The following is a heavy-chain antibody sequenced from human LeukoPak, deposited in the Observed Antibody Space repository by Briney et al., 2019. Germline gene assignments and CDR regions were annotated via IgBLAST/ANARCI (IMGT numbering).Heavy chain of an antibody. Sequence: SETLSLTCAVYGGSFSGYYWSWIRQPPGKGLEWIGYIYYSGSTNYNPPLKSRVTISVDTSKNQFSLKLSSVTAADTAVYYCASVMSSSWELDYWGQGTLVTVSS. D-gene: IGHD6-6*01. CDR1: GGSFSGYY. CDR2: IYYSGST. CDR3: ASVMSSSWELDY. J-gene: IGHJ4*02. V-gene: IGHV4-59*01.